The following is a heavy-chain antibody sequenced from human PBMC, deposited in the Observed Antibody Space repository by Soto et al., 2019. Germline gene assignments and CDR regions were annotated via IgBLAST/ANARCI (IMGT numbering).Heavy chain of an antibody. V-gene: IGHV4-34*01. D-gene: IGHD5-12*01. CDR2: INHSGST. CDR3: AMGLGGYSGYDATDYYYYYMDV. CDR1: GGSFSGYY. Sequence: SETLSLTCAVYGGSFSGYYWSWIRQPPGKGLEWIGEINHSGSTNYNPSLKSRVTISVDTSKNQFSLKLSSVTAADTAVYYCAMGLGGYSGYDATDYYYYYMDVWGKGTTVTVSS. J-gene: IGHJ6*03.